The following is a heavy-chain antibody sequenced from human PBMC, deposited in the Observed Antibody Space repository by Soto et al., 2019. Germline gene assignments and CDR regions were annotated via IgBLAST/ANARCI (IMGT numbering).Heavy chain of an antibody. Sequence: QVQLVQSGAEVKKPGSSVKVSCKASGGTFSSYTISWVRQAPGQGLEWMGRIIPILGIANYAQKFQGRVTITADKSTSRAYMELSSLRSEDTAVYYCARDGIGIIGYYYYMDVWGKGTTVTVSS. CDR1: GGTFSSYT. CDR3: ARDGIGIIGYYYYMDV. J-gene: IGHJ6*03. V-gene: IGHV1-69*08. CDR2: IIPILGIA. D-gene: IGHD2-15*01.